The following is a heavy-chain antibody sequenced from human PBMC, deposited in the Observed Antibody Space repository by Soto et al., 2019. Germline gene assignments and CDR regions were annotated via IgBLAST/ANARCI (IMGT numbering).Heavy chain of an antibody. CDR3: ARQGGGWSWFDP. J-gene: IGHJ5*02. V-gene: IGHV4-59*08. CDR1: GGSISSYY. Sequence: QVQLQESGPGLVKPSETLSLTCTVSGGSISSYYWSWIRQPPGKGLEWIGYIYYSGSTNYNPSLKSRPTISVDTSKNQFSLKLSSVTAADTAVYYCARQGGGWSWFDPWGQGTLVTVSS. CDR2: IYYSGST. D-gene: IGHD2-15*01.